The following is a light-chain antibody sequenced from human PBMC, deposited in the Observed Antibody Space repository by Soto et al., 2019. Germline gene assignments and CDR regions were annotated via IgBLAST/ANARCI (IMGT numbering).Light chain of an antibody. CDR1: TSNIESHS. CDR2: TNN. J-gene: IGLJ1*01. Sequence: QSVLTQPPSASGTPGQRIILSCSGSTSNIESHSVNWYQQVPGTAPKLLIITNNQRPSGVPHRFSGSKSGASASLAISGLQSKDEATYYCATWDDSRKGVFGTGTKVTVL. CDR3: ATWDDSRKGV. V-gene: IGLV1-44*01.